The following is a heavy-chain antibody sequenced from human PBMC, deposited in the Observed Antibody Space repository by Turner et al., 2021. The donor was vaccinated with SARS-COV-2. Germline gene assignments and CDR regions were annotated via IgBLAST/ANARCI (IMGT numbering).Heavy chain of an antibody. Sequence: QLQLQESGPGVVKPSETLSLTCAVSGGSISTTHYYWGWIRQPPGEGLEWIGIVYYSGSTYYNPPLKSRVIISVDTSNHQLSLKLSSVTAADTAVYYCARHFRSAVAAVPFDFWGQGTLVTVSS. V-gene: IGHV4-39*01. CDR1: GGSISTTHYY. J-gene: IGHJ4*02. CDR2: VYYSGST. CDR3: ARHFRSAVAAVPFDF. D-gene: IGHD6-19*01.